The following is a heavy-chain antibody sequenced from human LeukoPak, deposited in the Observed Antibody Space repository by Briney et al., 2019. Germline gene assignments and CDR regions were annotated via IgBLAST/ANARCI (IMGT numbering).Heavy chain of an antibody. Sequence: PSETLSLTCSVPDGSIRTYYWSWIRQSPGQGLEWIGNIYYRGDINYNPSLKSRVIISIDTSKNQFSLKVTSLTAADTAVYYCARVPRHPYSGSYYDYWGQGTLVTVSS. CDR3: ARVPRHPYSGSYYDY. CDR1: DGSIRTYY. V-gene: IGHV4-59*01. J-gene: IGHJ4*02. CDR2: IYYRGDI. D-gene: IGHD1-26*01.